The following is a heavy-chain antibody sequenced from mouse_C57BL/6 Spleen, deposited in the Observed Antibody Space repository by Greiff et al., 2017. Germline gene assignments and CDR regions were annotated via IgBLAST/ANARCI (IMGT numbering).Heavy chain of an antibody. J-gene: IGHJ2*01. CDR1: GFTFSSYA. V-gene: IGHV5-4*01. CDR2: ISDGGSYT. CDR3: ARSLYGSSYYFDY. Sequence: EVHLVESGGGLVKPGGSLKLSCAASGFTFSSYAMSWVRQTPEKRLEWVATISDGGSYTYYPDNVKGRFTISRDNAKNNLYLQMSHLKSEDTAMYYCARSLYGSSYYFDYWGQGTTLTVSS. D-gene: IGHD1-1*01.